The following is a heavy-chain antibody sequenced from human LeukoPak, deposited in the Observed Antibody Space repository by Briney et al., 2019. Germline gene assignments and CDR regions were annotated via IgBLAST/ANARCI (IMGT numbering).Heavy chain of an antibody. V-gene: IGHV4-59*01. CDR1: GGSISSYY. J-gene: IGHJ4*02. D-gene: IGHD3-22*01. Sequence: SETLSLTCTVSGGSISSYYWSWIRQPPGKGLEWIGYIYYSGSTNYNPSLKSRVTISVDTSKNQFSLKLSSVTAADTAVYYCARDSGHYYDSSGYFYYFDYWGQGTLVTVSS. CDR2: IYYSGST. CDR3: ARDSGHYYDSSGYFYYFDY.